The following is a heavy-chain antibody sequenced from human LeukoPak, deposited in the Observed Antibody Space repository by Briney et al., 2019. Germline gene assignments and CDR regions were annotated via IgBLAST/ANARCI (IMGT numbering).Heavy chain of an antibody. CDR2: TYYRSKWYN. J-gene: IGHJ4*02. D-gene: IGHD6-13*01. Sequence: SQTLSLTCAISGDNVSSNSATWNWIRQSPSRGLEWLGRTYYRSKWYNDYAVSVKSRMTIIPDTSKNQFSLQLNSVTPDDTALYYCAGDRGVGAAVFFDYWGLGTLVTVSS. CDR1: GDNVSSNSAT. CDR3: AGDRGVGAAVFFDY. V-gene: IGHV6-1*01.